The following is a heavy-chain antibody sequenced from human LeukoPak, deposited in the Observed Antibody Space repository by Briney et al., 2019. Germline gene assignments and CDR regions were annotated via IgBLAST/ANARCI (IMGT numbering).Heavy chain of an antibody. CDR2: INHSGST. CDR1: GGSFSGYY. CDR3: ARGRHSGYQYYFDY. D-gene: IGHD5-12*01. Sequence: SETLSLTCAVYGGSFSGYYWSWIRQPPGKGLEWIGEINHSGSTNYNPSLKSRVTISVDTSKNQFSLKPSSVTAADTAVYYCARGRHSGYQYYFDYWGQGTLVTVSS. J-gene: IGHJ4*02. V-gene: IGHV4-34*01.